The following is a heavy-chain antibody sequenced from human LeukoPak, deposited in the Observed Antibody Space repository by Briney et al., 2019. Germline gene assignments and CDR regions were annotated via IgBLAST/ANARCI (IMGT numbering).Heavy chain of an antibody. CDR2: FDPEDGET. J-gene: IGHJ6*02. CDR1: GYTLTELS. V-gene: IGHV1-24*01. CDR3: ATDPPKTMRVVKLDYYYGMDV. Sequence: ASVKVSCKVSGYTLTELSMHWVRQAPGKGLAWMGGFDPEDGETIYAQKFQGRVTMTEDTSTDTAYMELSSLRSEDTAVYYCATDPPKTMRVVKLDYYYGMDVWGQGTTVTVSS. D-gene: IGHD3-3*01.